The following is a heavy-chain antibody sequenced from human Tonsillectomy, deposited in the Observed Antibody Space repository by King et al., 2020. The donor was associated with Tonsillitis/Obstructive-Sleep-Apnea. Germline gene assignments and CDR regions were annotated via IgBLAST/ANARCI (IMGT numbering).Heavy chain of an antibody. CDR3: ARILGYSSSDAFDI. J-gene: IGHJ3*02. CDR2: IYPDDSDT. CDR1: GYSFSSYW. Sequence: QLVQSGAEVKKPGESLKISCKGSGYSFSSYWIAWVRQMPGKGLEWMGIIYPDDSDTRYRPSFQGQVTISADKSISTAYLKWSSLKASDTAMYYCARILGYSSSDAFDIWGQGTMVTVSS. V-gene: IGHV5-51*01. D-gene: IGHD6-13*01.